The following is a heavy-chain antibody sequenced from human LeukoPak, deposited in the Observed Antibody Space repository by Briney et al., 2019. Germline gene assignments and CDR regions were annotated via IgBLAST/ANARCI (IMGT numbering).Heavy chain of an antibody. CDR1: GGSFSGYY. CDR3: ARVLDGWFGELLTFDY. V-gene: IGHV4-34*01. CDR2: INHSGST. D-gene: IGHD3-10*01. J-gene: IGHJ4*02. Sequence: SETLSLTCAVYGGSFSGYYWSWIRQPPGKGLEWIGEINHSGSTNYNPSLKSRVTISVDTSKNQFSPKLSSVTAADTAVYYCARVLDGWFGELLTFDYWGRGTLVTVSS.